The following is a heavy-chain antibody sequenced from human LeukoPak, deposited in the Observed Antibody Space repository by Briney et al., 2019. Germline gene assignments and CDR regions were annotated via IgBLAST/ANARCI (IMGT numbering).Heavy chain of an antibody. CDR2: IYHSGST. D-gene: IGHD6-13*01. J-gene: IGHJ4*02. V-gene: IGHV4-4*02. CDR3: AKAPAAGTYYFDY. CDR1: GGSISSSNW. Sequence: SETLSLTCAVSGGSISSSNWWSWVRQPPGKGLEWIGEIYHSGSTNYNPSLKSRVTISVDKSKNQFSLKLSSVTAADTAVYYCAKAPAAGTYYFDYWGQGTLVTVSS.